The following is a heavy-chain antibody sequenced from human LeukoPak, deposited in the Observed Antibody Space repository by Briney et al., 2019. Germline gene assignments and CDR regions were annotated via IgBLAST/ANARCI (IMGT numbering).Heavy chain of an antibody. CDR3: ARATPRRRIAAVGIFDY. CDR2: IGSSGDII. J-gene: IGHJ4*02. V-gene: IGHV3-48*03. CDR1: GFTFSSYE. D-gene: IGHD6-13*01. Sequence: GGSLRLSCVPSGFTFSSYEMNWVRQAPGKGLEWVSYIGSSGDIIYYADSVKGRFTISRDNAKNSLYLQMNSLRAEDTAVYYCARATPRRRIAAVGIFDYWGQGTLVTVSS.